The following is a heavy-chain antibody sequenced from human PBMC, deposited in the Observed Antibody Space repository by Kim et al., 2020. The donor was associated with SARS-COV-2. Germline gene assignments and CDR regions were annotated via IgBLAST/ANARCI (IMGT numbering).Heavy chain of an antibody. Sequence: KGRLTISRDNSKNTLYLQMNSLRAEDTAVYYCATLYYDFWSGYYARYFDYWGQGTLVTVSS. V-gene: IGHV3-23*01. J-gene: IGHJ4*02. D-gene: IGHD3-3*01. CDR3: ATLYYDFWSGYYARYFDY.